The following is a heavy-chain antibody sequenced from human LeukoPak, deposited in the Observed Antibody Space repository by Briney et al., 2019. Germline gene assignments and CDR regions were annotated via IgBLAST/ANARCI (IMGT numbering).Heavy chain of an antibody. CDR3: AKDHSSSWYPFDY. Sequence: GRSLRLSCAASGFTFSNYGMHWVRQAPGKGLEWVAVIFYDGSNKYYGDSVKGRFTISRDNSKNTLYLQMNSLRAEDTAVYYCAKDHSSSWYPFDYWGQGTLVTVSS. V-gene: IGHV3-33*06. CDR1: GFTFSNYG. CDR2: IFYDGSNK. D-gene: IGHD6-13*01. J-gene: IGHJ4*02.